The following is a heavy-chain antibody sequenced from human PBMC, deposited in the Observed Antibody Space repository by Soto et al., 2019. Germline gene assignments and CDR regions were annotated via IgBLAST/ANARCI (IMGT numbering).Heavy chain of an antibody. V-gene: IGHV3-23*01. CDR3: AKLYDITGWDAFDI. Sequence: EVQLLESGGGLDKPGGSLGLSCEASGSPFSSYAMSWFAQVPGKGLGWVSAISGSGGSTYYADSVKGRFTISRDNSKNTLYLQMNSLRAEDTAVYYCAKLYDITGWDAFDIWGQGTMVTVSS. D-gene: IGHD3-9*01. J-gene: IGHJ3*02. CDR1: GSPFSSYA. CDR2: ISGSGGST.